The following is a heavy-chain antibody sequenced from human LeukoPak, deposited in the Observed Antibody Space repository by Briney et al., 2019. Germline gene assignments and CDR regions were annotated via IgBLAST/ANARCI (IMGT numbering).Heavy chain of an antibody. Sequence: PGGSLRLSCEASGFNFEDYGMNWVRQAPGRGPEWVSGLTWNSKSISYADSVKGRFTISRDNAKNSLYLQMDSLRAEDTALYYCARAYNWNDDAFDYWGQGTLVTVSS. CDR3: ARAYNWNDDAFDY. V-gene: IGHV3-20*04. CDR2: LTWNSKSI. CDR1: GFNFEDYG. J-gene: IGHJ4*02. D-gene: IGHD1-1*01.